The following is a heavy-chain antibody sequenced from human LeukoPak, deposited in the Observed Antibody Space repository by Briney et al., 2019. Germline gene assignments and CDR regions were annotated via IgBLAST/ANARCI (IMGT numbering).Heavy chain of an antibody. CDR2: IKQDGSEK. CDR3: ARDRAYYDFWSGYYTPTPYFDY. Sequence: GGSLRLSCAASGFTFSSYWMSWVRQAPGKGLEWVANIKQDGSEKYYVDSVKGRFTISRDNAKNSLYLQMNSLRAEDTAGYYCARDRAYYDFWSGYYTPTPYFDYWGQGTLVTVSS. D-gene: IGHD3-3*01. V-gene: IGHV3-7*01. CDR1: GFTFSSYW. J-gene: IGHJ4*02.